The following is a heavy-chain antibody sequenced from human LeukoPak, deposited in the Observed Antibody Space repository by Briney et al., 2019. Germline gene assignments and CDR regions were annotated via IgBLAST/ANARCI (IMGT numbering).Heavy chain of an antibody. J-gene: IGHJ4*02. CDR2: ISWNSGSI. D-gene: IGHD4-17*01. CDR1: GFTFDDYA. Sequence: PGGSLRLSCAASGFTFDDYAMHWVRQAPGKGLEWVSGISWNSGSIGYADSVKGRFTISRDNAKNSLYLQMNSLRAEDMALYYCAKASYPLLDYGVFSSWGQGTLVTVSS. V-gene: IGHV3-9*03. CDR3: AKASYPLLDYGVFSS.